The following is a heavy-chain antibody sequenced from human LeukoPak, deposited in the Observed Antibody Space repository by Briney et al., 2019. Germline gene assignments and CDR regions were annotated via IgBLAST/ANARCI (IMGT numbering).Heavy chain of an antibody. V-gene: IGHV3-66*02. D-gene: IGHD1-7*01. CDR1: GFTVSSNY. CDR2: IYSGGST. J-gene: IGHJ4*02. CDR3: ARASQTGTYDY. Sequence: HPGGSLRLSCAASGFTVSSNYMSWVRQAPGKGLEWVSVIYSGGSTYYADSVKGRFTISRDNSKNTLYLRMNSLRAEDTAVYYCARASQTGTYDYWGQGTLVTVSS.